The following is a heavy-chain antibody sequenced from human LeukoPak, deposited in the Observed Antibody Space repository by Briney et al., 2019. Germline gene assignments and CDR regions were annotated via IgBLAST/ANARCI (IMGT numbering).Heavy chain of an antibody. Sequence: GGSLRLSCAASGFTVSSNYMSWVRQAPGQGLEWVSVIYSGGSTYYADSVKGRFTISRDNSKNTLYLQMNSLRAEDTAVYYCARDSRNYYDSSGYYYETRSAFDIWGQGTMVTVSS. CDR2: IYSGGST. V-gene: IGHV3-53*01. CDR3: ARDSRNYYDSSGYYYETRSAFDI. D-gene: IGHD3-22*01. CDR1: GFTVSSNY. J-gene: IGHJ3*02.